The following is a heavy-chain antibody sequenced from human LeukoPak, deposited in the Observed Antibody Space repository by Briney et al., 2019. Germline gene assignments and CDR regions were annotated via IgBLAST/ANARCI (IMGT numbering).Heavy chain of an antibody. J-gene: IGHJ5*02. V-gene: IGHV1-2*02. CDR3: GTTRGGNNWLGP. CDR2: INPYSGAA. D-gene: IGHD3-16*01. CDR1: GYTFTGYY. Sequence: ASVKVSCKASGYTFTGYYMHWVRQAPGQGLEWMGWINPYSGAATYAQKFQPRVTMTRDTSISTAYMELTSLISDDTGVYFCGTTRGGNNWLGPWGQGTLVTVSS.